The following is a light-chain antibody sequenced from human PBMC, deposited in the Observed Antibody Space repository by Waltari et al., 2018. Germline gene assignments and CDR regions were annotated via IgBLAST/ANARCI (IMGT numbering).Light chain of an antibody. CDR3: CTVDDNSLSL. Sequence: SYELTQPSSVSVSPGQTPRITCSGDVLGKKFIRWFQQKPGQAPVLLIFRDSERPTGIPERFSGSSSGTTVTVTISGAQVEDEADYYCCTVDDNSLSLFGGGTKLTVL. V-gene: IGLV3-27*01. CDR2: RDS. CDR1: VLGKKF. J-gene: IGLJ2*01.